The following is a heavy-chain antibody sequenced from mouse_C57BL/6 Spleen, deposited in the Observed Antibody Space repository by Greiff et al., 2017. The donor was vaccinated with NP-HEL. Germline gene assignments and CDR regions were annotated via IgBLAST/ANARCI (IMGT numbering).Heavy chain of an antibody. CDR2: INPNYGTT. J-gene: IGHJ3*01. D-gene: IGHD4-1*01. CDR3: ARRGNLELGRAWFAY. Sequence: EVQLQESGPELVKPGASVKISCKASGYSFTDYNMNWVKQSNGKSLEWIGVINPNYGTTSYNQKFKGKATLTVDQSSSTAYMQLNSLTSEDSAVYYCARRGNLELGRAWFAYWGQGTLVTVSA. CDR1: GYSFTDYN. V-gene: IGHV1-39*01.